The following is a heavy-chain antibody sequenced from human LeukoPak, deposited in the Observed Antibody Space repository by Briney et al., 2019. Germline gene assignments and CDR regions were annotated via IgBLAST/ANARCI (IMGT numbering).Heavy chain of an antibody. J-gene: IGHJ4*02. D-gene: IGHD3-22*01. V-gene: IGHV3-7*01. Sequence: GGSLRLSCAASGFTFTNYWMAWVRQAPGKGLEWVANIRQDGSEKSYVGSVKGRFTISRDNAKNSVYLQMNSLRVEDTAVYYCARRAYDSRPEAPTDNWGQGTLVTVSS. CDR3: ARRAYDSRPEAPTDN. CDR1: GFTFTNYW. CDR2: IRQDGSEK.